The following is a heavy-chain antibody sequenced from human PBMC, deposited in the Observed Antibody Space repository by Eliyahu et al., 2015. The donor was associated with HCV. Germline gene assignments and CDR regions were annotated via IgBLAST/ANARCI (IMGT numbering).Heavy chain of an antibody. Sequence: QVQLVESGGGVVQPGXSLRLSCAASGFXFXSYAMHWVRQAPGKGLEGVAVISYDGSNKYYADSVKGRFTISRDNSKNTLYLQMNSLRAEDTAVYYCARGSWVVKPGLFDYWGQGTLVTVSS. D-gene: IGHD3-22*01. CDR3: ARGSWVVKPGLFDY. CDR1: GFXFXSYA. V-gene: IGHV3-30-3*01. J-gene: IGHJ4*02. CDR2: ISYDGSNK.